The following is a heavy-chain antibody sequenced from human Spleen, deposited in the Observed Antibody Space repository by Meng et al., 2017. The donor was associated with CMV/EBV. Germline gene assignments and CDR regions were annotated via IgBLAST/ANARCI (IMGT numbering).Heavy chain of an antibody. D-gene: IGHD2-2*02. Sequence: ASVKVSCKASGYTFTTYDINCVRQATGQGLEWMGWMNPNSGNTGYVQKFQGRVTMTRNTSISTAYMELSSLRSEDTAVYYCARDAGYCSSTSCYMWYYYYYGMDVWGQGTTVTVSS. J-gene: IGHJ6*02. V-gene: IGHV1-8*01. CDR1: GYTFTTYD. CDR3: ARDAGYCSSTSCYMWYYYYYGMDV. CDR2: MNPNSGNT.